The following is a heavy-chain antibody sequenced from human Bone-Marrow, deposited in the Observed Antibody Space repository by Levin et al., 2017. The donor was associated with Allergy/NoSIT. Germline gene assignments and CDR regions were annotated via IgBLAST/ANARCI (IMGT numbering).Heavy chain of an antibody. CDR2: INRDGTRA. J-gene: IGHJ3*01. V-gene: IGHV3-74*01. D-gene: IGHD6-19*01. CDR3: VEGGWYDALDF. Sequence: SCEASGFSSSTYWMHWVRQAPGMGPVWLSRINRDGTRASYADSVKGRFTISRDNVKNTLYLQMNSLRVADTAVYYCVEGGWYDALDFWGQGTMVIV. CDR1: GFSSSTYW.